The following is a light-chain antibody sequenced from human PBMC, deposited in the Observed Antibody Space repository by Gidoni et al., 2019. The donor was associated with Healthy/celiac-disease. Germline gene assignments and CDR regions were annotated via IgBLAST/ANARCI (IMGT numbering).Light chain of an antibody. Sequence: QSALTQPASVSGSPGPSITIYCTGTSSDVGSYNLVSWYQHHPGKAPKLMIYEVSKRPSGVSNRFSGSKSGNTASLTISGLQAEDEADYYCCSYAGSSTFGVFGGGTKLTVL. J-gene: IGLJ2*01. CDR3: CSYAGSSTFGV. CDR1: SSDVGSYNL. V-gene: IGLV2-23*02. CDR2: EVS.